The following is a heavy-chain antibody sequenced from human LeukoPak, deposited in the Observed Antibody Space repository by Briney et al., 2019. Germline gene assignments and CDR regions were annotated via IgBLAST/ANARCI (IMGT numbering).Heavy chain of an antibody. CDR3: ARHLVEMATSYYYYYMDV. J-gene: IGHJ6*03. V-gene: IGHV5-51*01. CDR2: IYPGDSDT. CDR1: GYSFTSYW. Sequence: GESLKISCKGSGYSFTSYWIGWVRQMPGKGLEWMGIIYPGDSDTRYSPSFQGQVTISADKSISTAYLQWSSLKASDTAMYYCARHLVEMATSYYYYYMDVWGKGTTVTVSS. D-gene: IGHD5-24*01.